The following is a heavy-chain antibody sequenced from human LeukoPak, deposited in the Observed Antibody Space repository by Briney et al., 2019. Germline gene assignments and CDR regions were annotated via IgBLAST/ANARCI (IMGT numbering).Heavy chain of an antibody. CDR2: ISSSSSYI. CDR1: GFTFSSYA. D-gene: IGHD6-19*01. J-gene: IGHJ4*02. Sequence: GGSLRLTCAASGFTFSSYAMNWVRQAPGKGLEWVSSISSSSSYIYYADSVKGRFTISRDNAKNSLYLQMNSLRAEDTAVYYCAVNGAIAVAAPVDYWGQGTLVTVSS. V-gene: IGHV3-21*01. CDR3: AVNGAIAVAAPVDY.